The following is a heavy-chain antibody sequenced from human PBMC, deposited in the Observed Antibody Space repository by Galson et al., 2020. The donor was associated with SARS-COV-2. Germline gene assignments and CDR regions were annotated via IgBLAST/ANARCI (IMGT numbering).Heavy chain of an antibody. CDR3: VRDDGTAPYDD. CDR1: GFAVSSKY. Sequence: METGGSLRLSCAASGFAVSSKYMSWVRQAPGKGLEWVSVIYYDGNTNYADSVRGRFTISRDTSTNTVSLQMNSLRAEDTAVYYCVRDDGTAPYDDWGPGTLFTVSS. J-gene: IGHJ4*02. CDR2: IYYDGNT. V-gene: IGHV3-53*05. D-gene: IGHD5-18*01.